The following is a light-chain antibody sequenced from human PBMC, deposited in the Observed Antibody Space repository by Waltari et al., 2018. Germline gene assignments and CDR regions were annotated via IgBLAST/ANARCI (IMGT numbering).Light chain of an antibody. CDR1: SRDVGAYNY. Sequence: QSALTQPASVSGSPGQSITISCTGTSRDVGAYNYVPWYQQHPGKAPKLMIFDVSNRPSGVSNRFSGSKSGNTASLTISGLQAEDEADYYCSSYISSSTLELFGGGTSLTVL. CDR2: DVS. J-gene: IGLJ2*01. CDR3: SSYISSSTLEL. V-gene: IGLV2-14*03.